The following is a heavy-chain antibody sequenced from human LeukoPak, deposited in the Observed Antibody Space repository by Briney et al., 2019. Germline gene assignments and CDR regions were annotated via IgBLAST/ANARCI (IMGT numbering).Heavy chain of an antibody. CDR1: GFTGSNNY. CDR2: ISSSSSYI. J-gene: IGHJ5*02. CDR3: ARGRAVAGRRWSDP. V-gene: IGHV3-21*01. Sequence: PGGSLRLSCAASGFTGSNNYVSWVRQAPGKGLEWVSSISSSSSYIYYADSVKGRFTISRDNAKNSLYLQMNSLRAEDTAVYYCARGRAVAGRRWSDPWGQGTLVTVSS. D-gene: IGHD6-19*01.